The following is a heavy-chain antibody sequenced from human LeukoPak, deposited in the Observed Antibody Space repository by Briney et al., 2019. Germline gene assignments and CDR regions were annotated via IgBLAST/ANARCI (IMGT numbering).Heavy chain of an antibody. Sequence: PSETLSLNCTVSGGSISSTSYYWGWIRQPPGKGLEGIGRIYYSGSTYYNPSLKSRVTISVDTSKNQFSLKLSSVTAADTAVYYCARINYDSSGYYASFDYWGQGTLVTVSS. CDR3: ARINYDSSGYYASFDY. D-gene: IGHD3-22*01. CDR1: GGSISSTSYY. V-gene: IGHV4-39*01. CDR2: IYYSGST. J-gene: IGHJ4*02.